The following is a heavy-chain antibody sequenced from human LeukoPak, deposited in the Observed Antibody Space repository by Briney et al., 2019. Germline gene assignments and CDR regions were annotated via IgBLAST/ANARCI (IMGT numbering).Heavy chain of an antibody. D-gene: IGHD3-10*01. CDR3: TTDATTLLWFGELSVY. Sequence: GGSLRLSCAASGFTFSNAWMSWVRQAPGKGLERVGRIKSKTDGGTTDYAAPVKGRFTISRDDSKNTLYLQMNSLKTEDTAVYYCTTDATTLLWFGELSVYWGQGTLVTVSS. J-gene: IGHJ4*02. V-gene: IGHV3-15*01. CDR1: GFTFSNAW. CDR2: IKSKTDGGTT.